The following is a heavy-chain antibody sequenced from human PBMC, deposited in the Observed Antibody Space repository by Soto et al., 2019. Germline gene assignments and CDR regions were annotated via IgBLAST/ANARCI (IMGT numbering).Heavy chain of an antibody. J-gene: IGHJ4*02. D-gene: IGHD3-10*01. Sequence: QVQLQESGPGLVKPSGTLSLTCAVSGGSISSSNWWSWVRQPPGKGLEWIGEIYHSGNTNYNPSRNSRVTMAVVKSRNQFSLKLSSVTAADTAVYYCASRWGEGRVDYWGQGTLVTVSS. CDR3: ASRWGEGRVDY. CDR1: GGSISSSNW. CDR2: IYHSGNT. V-gene: IGHV4-4*02.